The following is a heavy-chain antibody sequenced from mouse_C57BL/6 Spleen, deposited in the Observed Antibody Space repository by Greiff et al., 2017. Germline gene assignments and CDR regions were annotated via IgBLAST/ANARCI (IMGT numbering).Heavy chain of an antibody. Sequence: VQLQQSGAELARPGASVQLSCKASGYTFTSYGISWVKQRTGQGLEWIGELYPRSGNTYHNEKFNGQATLTADYSSGTAYMELRSLTSEVSAVYFCAALITTVVEHYYAMNYWGQGTSVTVSS. V-gene: IGHV1-81*01. J-gene: IGHJ4*01. CDR1: GYTFTSYG. CDR3: AALITTVVEHYYAMNY. CDR2: LYPRSGNT. D-gene: IGHD1-1*01.